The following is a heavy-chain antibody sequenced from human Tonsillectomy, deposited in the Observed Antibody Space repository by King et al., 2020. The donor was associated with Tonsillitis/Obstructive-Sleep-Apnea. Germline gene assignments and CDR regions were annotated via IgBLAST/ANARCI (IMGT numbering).Heavy chain of an antibody. CDR2: ISSSSSTI. D-gene: IGHD5-12*01. V-gene: IGHV3-48*02. J-gene: IGHJ6*03. CDR3: ARDQGIVTTDYCMDV. Sequence: VQLVESGGGLVQPGGSLRLSCAASGFTFSTYRMNWVRQAPGKGLEWVSYISSSSSTIYYADSVKGRFTISRDKAKNSLYLQMNSLRDEDKAVYYCARDQGIVTTDYCMDVWGKGTPVTVSS. CDR1: GFTFSTYR.